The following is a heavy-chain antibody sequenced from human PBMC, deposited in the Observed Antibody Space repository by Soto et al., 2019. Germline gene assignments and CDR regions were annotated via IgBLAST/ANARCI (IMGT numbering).Heavy chain of an antibody. D-gene: IGHD6-19*01. V-gene: IGHV1-46*01. CDR3: ARAGSSAWLTWFDP. Sequence: QVQLVQSGAEVKKPGASVKVSCKASGYTFTDYYMHWVRQAPGQGLEWMGIISPSGGSTYAQKFQGRVTVTTDTSTSTVYMELSRLRSEDTAVYYCARAGSSAWLTWFDPWGQGTLVTVSS. CDR2: ISPSGGST. CDR1: GYTFTDYY. J-gene: IGHJ5*02.